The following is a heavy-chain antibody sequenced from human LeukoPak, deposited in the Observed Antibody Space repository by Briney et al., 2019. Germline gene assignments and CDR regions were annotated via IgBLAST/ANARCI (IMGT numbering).Heavy chain of an antibody. V-gene: IGHV3-23*01. D-gene: IGHD3-3*01. CDR3: ARAGKYYDFWSGYIPADAFDI. CDR1: GFTFSSYA. CDR2: ISASGGST. Sequence: PGGSLRLSCAASGFTFSSYAMSWVRQAPGKGLEWVSGISASGGSTYYADSVKGRFTISRDNSKNTLYLQMNSLRAEDTAVYYCARAGKYYDFWSGYIPADAFDIWGQGTMVTVSS. J-gene: IGHJ3*02.